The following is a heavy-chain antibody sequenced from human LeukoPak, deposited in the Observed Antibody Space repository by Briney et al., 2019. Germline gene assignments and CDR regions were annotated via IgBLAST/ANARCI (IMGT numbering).Heavy chain of an antibody. V-gene: IGHV3-21*01. Sequence: PGGYLRLSCAASGFTFSSYSMNWVRQAPGKGLEWVSSISTSNNYIYYADSVTGRFTISRDNAKNSLYLQMNSLRAEDTAVYYCARRATTERGHSYGLDYWGQGTLVTVSS. D-gene: IGHD5-18*01. CDR3: ARRATTERGHSYGLDY. CDR1: GFTFSSYS. CDR2: ISTSNNYI. J-gene: IGHJ4*02.